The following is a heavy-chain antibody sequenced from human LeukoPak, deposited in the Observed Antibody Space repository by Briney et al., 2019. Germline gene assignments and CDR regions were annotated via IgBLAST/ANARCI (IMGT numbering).Heavy chain of an antibody. CDR1: GGSISSYY. D-gene: IGHD6-13*01. Sequence: SETLSLTCTVSGGSISSYYWSWIRQPPGKGLEWIGYIYYSGSTNYNPSLKSRVTISVDTSKNQFSLKLSSVTAADTAVYYCARVTGAAADIDYWGQGTLVTVSS. CDR3: ARVTGAAADIDY. J-gene: IGHJ4*02. CDR2: IYYSGST. V-gene: IGHV4-59*12.